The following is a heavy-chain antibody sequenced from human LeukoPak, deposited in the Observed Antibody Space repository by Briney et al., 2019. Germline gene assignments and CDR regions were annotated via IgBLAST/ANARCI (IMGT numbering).Heavy chain of an antibody. Sequence: SETLSLTCTVSGGSISSYYWSWIRQPPGKGLEWIGYIYYSGSTNYNPSLKSRVTISVDTSKNQFSLKLSSVTAADTAVYYCARGGRSGNWFDPWGQGTLVTVSS. CDR3: ARGGRSGNWFDP. CDR2: IYYSGST. V-gene: IGHV4-59*08. J-gene: IGHJ5*02. D-gene: IGHD1-26*01. CDR1: GGSISSYY.